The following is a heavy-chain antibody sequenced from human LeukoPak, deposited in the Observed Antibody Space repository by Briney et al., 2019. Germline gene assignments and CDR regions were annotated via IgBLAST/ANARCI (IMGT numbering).Heavy chain of an antibody. CDR3: ARAGYDFWSGYYNGWAVYYYMDV. CDR1: GFTYSSYS. Sequence: GGSLRLSCAASGFTYSSYSMNWVRQAPGKGLERVSSISSSSSYIYYADSVKGRFTISRDNAKNSLYLQMNSLRAEDTAVYYCARAGYDFWSGYYNGWAVYYYMDVWGKGTTVTVSS. CDR2: ISSSSSYI. J-gene: IGHJ6*03. D-gene: IGHD3-3*01. V-gene: IGHV3-21*01.